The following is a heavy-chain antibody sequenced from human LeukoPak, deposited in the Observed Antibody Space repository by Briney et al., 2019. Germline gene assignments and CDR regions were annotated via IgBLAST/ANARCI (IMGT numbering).Heavy chain of an antibody. CDR1: GGSVSNGSYY. Sequence: SETLSLTCTVSGGSVSNGSYYWSWIRQPPGKGLEWIGNMHYSGSSNYNPSLKSRVTISVDSSMDQFSLLLTSATAADTAVYYCARDSLLRGSGWDYWYFDLWGRGTLVTVSS. J-gene: IGHJ2*01. V-gene: IGHV4-61*01. CDR3: ARDSLLRGSGWDYWYFDL. D-gene: IGHD6-25*01. CDR2: MHYSGSS.